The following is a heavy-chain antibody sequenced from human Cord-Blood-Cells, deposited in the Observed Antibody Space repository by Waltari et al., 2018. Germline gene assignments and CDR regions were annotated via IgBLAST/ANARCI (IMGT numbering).Heavy chain of an antibody. V-gene: IGHV3-53*01. CDR3: ARDLYY. Sequence: EVTLVESGGGLIQPGGSLILSCAASGCTVSRNYMSWVRQDPGKGLEWVSVIYSGGSTYYADSVKGRFTISIDNSKNTLYLQMNSLRAEDTAVYYCARDLYYWGQGTLVTVSS. CDR1: GCTVSRNY. J-gene: IGHJ4*02. CDR2: IYSGGST.